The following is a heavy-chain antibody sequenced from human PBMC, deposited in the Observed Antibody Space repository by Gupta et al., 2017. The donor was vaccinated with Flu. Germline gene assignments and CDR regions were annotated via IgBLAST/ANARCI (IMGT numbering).Heavy chain of an antibody. D-gene: IGHD3-22*01. Sequence: GAGVGWLRQPPGKALGWLALIYRTDGKYYTPSLKSRLTITKDTSKNQVVLKMTNMDLVDTATYYCAHRLEVRTGSWRFDSWGQGTLVTVSS. V-gene: IGHV2-5*01. CDR2: IYRTDGK. CDR1: GAG. J-gene: IGHJ5*01. CDR3: AHRLEVRTGSWRFDS.